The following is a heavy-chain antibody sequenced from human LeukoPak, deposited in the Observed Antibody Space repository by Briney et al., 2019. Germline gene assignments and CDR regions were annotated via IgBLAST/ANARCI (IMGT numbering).Heavy chain of an antibody. D-gene: IGHD3-22*01. V-gene: IGHV3-15*01. CDR2: TKRKTDGGTA. J-gene: IGHJ4*02. CDR3: TTISASVLGDSFAD. CDR1: GFTFSNAW. Sequence: PGGSLRLSCAASGFTFSNAWMSWVRQAGGKGVEWVGRTKRKTDGGTANYAAPVKGRFTISRDNSKDTLELQLNSLKATDTAVYYCTTISASVLGDSFADGGQGTLVSVSS.